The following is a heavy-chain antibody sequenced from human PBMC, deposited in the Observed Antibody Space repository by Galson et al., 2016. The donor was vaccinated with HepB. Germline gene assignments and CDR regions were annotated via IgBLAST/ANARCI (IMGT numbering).Heavy chain of an antibody. CDR3: PRVFWPPHRDRYYYGMDV. D-gene: IGHD3-3*01. CDR2: ISPGYSDT. Sequence: QSGAEVKQPEESLTISCTTSAYNFNIYWIAWVRQMPGTGPEWMGSISPGYSDTRYSPPFTGQVAFSAAKSISTAYLQWASLKSPDTARFYGPRVFWPPHRDRYYYGMDVWGQGTTVTVSS. J-gene: IGHJ6*02. CDR1: AYNFNIYW. V-gene: IGHV5-51*01.